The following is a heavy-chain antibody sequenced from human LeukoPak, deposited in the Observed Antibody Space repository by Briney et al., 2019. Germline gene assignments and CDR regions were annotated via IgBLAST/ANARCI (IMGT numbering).Heavy chain of an antibody. Sequence: PGGSLRLSCSAAGFTFSSHAMGWFRQAPGKGLEGVSAISGGGDSTYYADSEKGRFTISRDNSKNTLYLHLTRLRAEDTAVYYCACTAYYYYYMDVWGKGTTVTVSS. D-gene: IGHD2-8*01. CDR1: GFTFSSHA. CDR2: ISGGGDST. V-gene: IGHV3-23*01. CDR3: ACTAYYYYYMDV. J-gene: IGHJ6*03.